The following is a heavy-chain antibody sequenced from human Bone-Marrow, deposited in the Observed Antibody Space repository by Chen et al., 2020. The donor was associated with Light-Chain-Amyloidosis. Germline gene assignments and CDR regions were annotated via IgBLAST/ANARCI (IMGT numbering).Heavy chain of an antibody. CDR1: GFTVGTNY. V-gene: IGHV3-53*01. D-gene: IGHD3-3*01. CDR3: ARDEGMYTSGYYGLGMDV. CDR2: IYFGGKT. J-gene: IGHJ6*02. Sequence: QVGEPGGGWIQSGGSLRLSCAASGFTVGTNYMNWVRQAPGKGLEWVSVIYFGGKTFYADSVKGRFTISRDSVKNTIYLQMDSLRVEDTGVYYCARDEGMYTSGYYGLGMDVWGPGTTVVVSS.